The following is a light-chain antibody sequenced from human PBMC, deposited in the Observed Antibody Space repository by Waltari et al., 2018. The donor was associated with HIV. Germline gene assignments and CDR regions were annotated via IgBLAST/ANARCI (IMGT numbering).Light chain of an antibody. V-gene: IGLV6-57*03. CDR2: KDD. J-gene: IGLJ2*01. Sequence: NFMLTQPPSVSESPGKTVTISCTRSSGSIANNYVQGYQQRPVSAPTTVIDKDDQRPSGVPDLFSGSTDSSSNSASLPISGLRPEDEADYYCQSYDNENPVLFGGGTKLTVL. CDR3: QSYDNENPVL. CDR1: SGSIANNY.